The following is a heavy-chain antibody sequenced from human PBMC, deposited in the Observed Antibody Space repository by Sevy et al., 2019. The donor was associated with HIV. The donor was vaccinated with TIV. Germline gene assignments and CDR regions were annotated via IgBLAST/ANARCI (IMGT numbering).Heavy chain of an antibody. CDR2: IYYTGST. Sequence: SETLSLTCTVSGDSISSNNFYWGWVRQPPEKGLEWIGSIYYTGSTYYNPSLKSRVTISVATSKNQFSLKLTSVTAADTAVYYCAREAVGLDYWGQGTLVTVSS. D-gene: IGHD6-19*01. CDR3: AREAVGLDY. J-gene: IGHJ4*01. V-gene: IGHV4-39*02. CDR1: GDSISSNNFY.